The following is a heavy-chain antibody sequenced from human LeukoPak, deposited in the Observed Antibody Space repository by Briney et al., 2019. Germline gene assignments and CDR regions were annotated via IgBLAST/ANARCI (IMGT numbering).Heavy chain of an antibody. CDR1: GFTVSRNY. CDR2: IYSGGST. Sequence: GGSLRLSCAASGFTVSRNYMSWVRQAPGKGLEWVSVIYSGGSTYYADSVKGRSTISRDNSKNTLYLQMNSLRAEDTAVYYCARAFCCDYGNYFDYWGQGTLVTVSS. D-gene: IGHD4-17*01. V-gene: IGHV3-53*01. J-gene: IGHJ4*02. CDR3: ARAFCCDYGNYFDY.